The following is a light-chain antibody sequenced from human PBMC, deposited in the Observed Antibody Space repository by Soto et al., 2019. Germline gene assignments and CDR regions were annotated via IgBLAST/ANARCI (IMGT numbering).Light chain of an antibody. CDR2: EVS. CDR1: TSDIGHYNY. V-gene: IGLV2-14*01. CDR3: SSYRSTITV. Sequence: QSALTQPASVSGSPGQSVTISCTVTTSDIGHYNYVSWYQQHPGKAPKLVIYEVSNRPLGVSSRYSGSKSGNTASLTISGLQAEDEADYYCSSYRSTITVFGGGTKLTVL. J-gene: IGLJ3*02.